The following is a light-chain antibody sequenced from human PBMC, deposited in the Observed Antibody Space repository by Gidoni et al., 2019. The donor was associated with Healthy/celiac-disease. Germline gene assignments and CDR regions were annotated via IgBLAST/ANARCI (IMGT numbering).Light chain of an antibody. Sequence: DIQMTQSPSSLSASVGDRVTITCRASQSISSYLNWYQQKPGKAPKLLIYSASSLQSGVPSRFSGSGSGTDFTLTISSLQPVDFATYYCQQSYSTLMYTFXQXTKLEIK. V-gene: IGKV1-39*01. J-gene: IGKJ2*01. CDR2: SAS. CDR1: QSISSY. CDR3: QQSYSTLMYT.